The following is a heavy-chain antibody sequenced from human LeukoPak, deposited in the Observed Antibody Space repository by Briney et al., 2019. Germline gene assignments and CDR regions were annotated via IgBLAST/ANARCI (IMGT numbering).Heavy chain of an antibody. D-gene: IGHD2-2*02. Sequence: PGGSLRLSRAASGFTFSSYAMSWVRQAPGKGLEWVSAISGSGGSTYYADSVKGRFTISRDNSKNTLYLQMNSLRAEDTAVYYCAKGGEDVVVPAAISFWFDPWGQGTLVTVSS. CDR3: AKGGEDVVVPAAISFWFDP. CDR2: ISGSGGST. CDR1: GFTFSSYA. V-gene: IGHV3-23*01. J-gene: IGHJ5*02.